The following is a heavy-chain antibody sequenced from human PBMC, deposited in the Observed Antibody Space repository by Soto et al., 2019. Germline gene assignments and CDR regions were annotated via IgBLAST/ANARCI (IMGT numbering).Heavy chain of an antibody. D-gene: IGHD3-3*01. CDR2: IYRAGNT. CDR1: GFTVSSNY. CDR3: ARASAEPQNCDF. Sequence: EVHLVESGGGLIQPGGSLSLSCAASGFTVSSNYMSWVRQAPGKGLELVSVIYRAGNTYYADSVKGRFTISRDNAKNTLYLQMNSLRAEDTAVYYCARASAEPQNCDFWGDGTMVTVSS. V-gene: IGHV3-53*01. J-gene: IGHJ4*01.